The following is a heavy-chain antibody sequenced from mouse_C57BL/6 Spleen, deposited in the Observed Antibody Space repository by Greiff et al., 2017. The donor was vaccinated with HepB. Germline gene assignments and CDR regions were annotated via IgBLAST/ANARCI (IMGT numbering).Heavy chain of an antibody. J-gene: IGHJ2*01. CDR3: ARGVYYDYDRYFDY. V-gene: IGHV1-26*01. CDR2: INPNNGGT. D-gene: IGHD2-4*01. Sequence: VQLQQSGPELVKPGASVKISCKASGYTFTDYYMNWVKQSHGKSLEWIGDINPNNGGTSYNQKFKGKATLTVDKSSSTAYMELRSLTSEDSAVYYCARGVYYDYDRYFDYWGQGTTLTVSS. CDR1: GYTFTDYY.